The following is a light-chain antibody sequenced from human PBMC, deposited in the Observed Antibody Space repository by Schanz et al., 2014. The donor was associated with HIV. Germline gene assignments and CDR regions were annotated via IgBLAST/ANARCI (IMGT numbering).Light chain of an antibody. J-gene: IGLJ2*01. V-gene: IGLV1-51*01. CDR3: GSWNSSLKAVV. Sequence: QSVLTQPPSVSAAPGQKITISCSGGTSNVVSNYVSWYQQGPGTAPKLLIYDNSKRPSGTPDRFSGSKSGTSATLGITGLQTGDEADYYCGSWNSSLKAVVLGGGTKLTVL. CDR1: TSNVVSNY. CDR2: DNS.